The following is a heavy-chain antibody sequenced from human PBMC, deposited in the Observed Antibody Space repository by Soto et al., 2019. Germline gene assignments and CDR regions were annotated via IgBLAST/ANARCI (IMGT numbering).Heavy chain of an antibody. CDR1: SGSISTYY. J-gene: IGHJ6*02. V-gene: IGHV4-59*01. CDR3: ARDPVVVTAISYYHYGMDV. CDR2: ISYSGST. D-gene: IGHD2-21*02. Sequence: TVSSGSISTYYWSWIRQPPGKGLEWIGYISYSGSTNYNPSLKSRVTISVDTSKNQFSLKLSSVTAADTAVYYCARDPVVVTAISYYHYGMDVWGQGTTVTVSS.